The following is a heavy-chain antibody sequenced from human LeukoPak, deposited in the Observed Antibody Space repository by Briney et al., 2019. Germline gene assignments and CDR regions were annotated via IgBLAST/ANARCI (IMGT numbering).Heavy chain of an antibody. Sequence: SETLSLTCTVSGGSISIYYWSWIRQPPGKGLEWIGYIYYSGSTNYNPSLKSRVTISVDTSKNQFSLKLNSVTAADTAVYFCARGGSNFDYWGQGTLVTVSS. CDR2: IYYSGST. CDR1: GGSISIYY. V-gene: IGHV4-59*01. D-gene: IGHD1-26*01. J-gene: IGHJ4*02. CDR3: ARGGSNFDY.